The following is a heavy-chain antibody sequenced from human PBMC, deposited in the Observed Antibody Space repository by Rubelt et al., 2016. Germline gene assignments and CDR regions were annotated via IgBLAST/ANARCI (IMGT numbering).Heavy chain of an antibody. CDR2: IKQDGSEK. Sequence: EVQLVESGGGLVQPGGSLRLSCAASRFSFSTYWMSWVRQAPGKGLEWVANIKQDGSEKYYVDSVKGRFTISRDNAKNSLYLQMTSLGAEDTAVYFCASGGGNFDYWGQGTLVTVSS. CDR3: ASGGGNFDY. CDR1: RFSFSTYW. V-gene: IGHV3-7*01. J-gene: IGHJ4*02. D-gene: IGHD1-14*01.